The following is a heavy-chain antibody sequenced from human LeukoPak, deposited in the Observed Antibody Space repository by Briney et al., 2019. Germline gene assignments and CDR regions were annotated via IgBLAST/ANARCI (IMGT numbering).Heavy chain of an antibody. CDR3: ARHRLGHWYFDL. J-gene: IGHJ2*01. D-gene: IGHD7-27*01. CDR1: GGSISSGDYY. CDR2: IYYSGST. V-gene: IGHV4-30-4*01. Sequence: SQTLSLTCTVSGGSISSGDYYWSWIRPPPGKGLEWIGYIYYSGSTYYNPSLKSRVTISVDTSKNQFSLKLSSVTAADTAVYYCARHRLGHWYFDLWGRGTLVTVSS.